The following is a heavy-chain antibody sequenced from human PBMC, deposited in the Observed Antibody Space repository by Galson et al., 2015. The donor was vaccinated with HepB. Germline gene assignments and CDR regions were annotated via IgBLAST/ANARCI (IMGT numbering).Heavy chain of an antibody. CDR3: VREVRNGWYYFDY. CDR1: GFTFSDYY. V-gene: IGHV3-33*08. D-gene: IGHD6-19*01. Sequence: SLRLSCAASGFTFSDYYMTWIRQAPGKGLEWVALIWKDGTNKYYADSVKGRFTISRDNSENTLYLQMNSLRAEDSAVYYCVREVRNGWYYFDYWGPGAQVTVSS. CDR2: IWKDGTNK. J-gene: IGHJ4*02.